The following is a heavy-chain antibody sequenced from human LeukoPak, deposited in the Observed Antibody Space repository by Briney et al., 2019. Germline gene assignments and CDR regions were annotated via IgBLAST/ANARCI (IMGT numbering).Heavy chain of an antibody. D-gene: IGHD5-18*01. J-gene: IGHJ4*02. Sequence: ASVKVSCKDSGYTFTSYHVHWVRQAPGQGLEWMGRINPNSGGTNSAQIFQGRVAMTLDTSTSTAYMELCRLTSDDSAVYFCARSEYTFGPIGYWGQGTLVTVSS. CDR1: GYTFTSYH. V-gene: IGHV1-2*06. CDR2: INPNSGGT. CDR3: ARSEYTFGPIGY.